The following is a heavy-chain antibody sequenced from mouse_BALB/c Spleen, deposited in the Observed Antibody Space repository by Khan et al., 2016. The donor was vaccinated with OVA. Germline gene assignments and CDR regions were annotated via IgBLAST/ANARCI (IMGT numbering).Heavy chain of an antibody. D-gene: IGHD1-3*01. CDR2: IWAGGST. CDR3: ARLEDI. J-gene: IGHJ2*01. CDR1: GFSLTSYG. V-gene: IGHV2-9*02. Sequence: QVQLKESGPGLVAPSQSLSITCTASGFSLTSYGVHWVHQPPGKGLEWLGVIWAGGSTTYYSALMSRLSTSKVNSKSQVYLHMNSLQTDDTAIYYCARLEDIWGQGTTLTVSS.